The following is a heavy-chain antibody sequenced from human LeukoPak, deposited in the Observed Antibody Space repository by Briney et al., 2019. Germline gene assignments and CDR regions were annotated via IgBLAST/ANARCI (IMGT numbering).Heavy chain of an antibody. V-gene: IGHV3-49*03. CDR2: IRSKAYGGTT. Sequence: PGGSLRLSCTASGFTFGDYAMSWFRQAPGKGLEWVGFIRSKAYGGTTEYAASVKGRFTISRDDSKSIAYLQMNSLKTEDTAVYYCTSKWELNGPLFDYWGQGTLVTVSS. CDR1: GFTFGDYA. J-gene: IGHJ4*02. D-gene: IGHD1-26*01. CDR3: TSKWELNGPLFDY.